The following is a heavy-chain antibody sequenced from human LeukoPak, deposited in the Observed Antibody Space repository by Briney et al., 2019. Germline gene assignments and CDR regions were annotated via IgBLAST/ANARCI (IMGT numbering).Heavy chain of an antibody. J-gene: IGHJ4*02. CDR2: INYNGIYI. Sequence: PGGPLRLSCAASGLTFSSYDMTWVRQAPGKGLEYVSSINYNGIYIFSADSVRGRFTISRDNAKNSLYLEMNSLRVEDTAFYYCARIGPGRDGSNAFDQWGQGTLVIVSS. CDR1: GLTFSSYD. CDR3: ARIGPGRDGSNAFDQ. V-gene: IGHV3-21*01. D-gene: IGHD5-24*01.